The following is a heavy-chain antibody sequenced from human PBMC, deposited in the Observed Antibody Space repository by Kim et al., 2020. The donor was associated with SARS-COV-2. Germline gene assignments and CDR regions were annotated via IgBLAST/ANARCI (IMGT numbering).Heavy chain of an antibody. CDR1: GYTFSSVD. CDR2: INAGKGNT. V-gene: IGHV1-3*01. D-gene: IGHD3-10*01. Sequence: ASVKVSCKASGYTFSSVDLYWLRQAPGQRLEWMGRINAGKGNTEYSQKFQGRVTISRDTSASTAYMELSSLTSEDTAMYYCARRSSASGPYDYWGQGTLVIVSS. J-gene: IGHJ4*02. CDR3: ARRSSASGPYDY.